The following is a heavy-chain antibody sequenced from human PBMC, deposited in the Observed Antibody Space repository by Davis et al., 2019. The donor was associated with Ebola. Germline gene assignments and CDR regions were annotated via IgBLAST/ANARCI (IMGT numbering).Heavy chain of an antibody. D-gene: IGHD3-9*01. CDR3: ARDLGYFDPSSLLDY. CDR2: INAGNGNT. Sequence: ASVKVSCKASGYTFTSYAMHWVRQAPGQRLEWMGWINAGNGNTKYSQKFQGRVTITRDTSASTAYMELSSLRSEDTAVYYCARDLGYFDPSSLLDYWGQGTLVTVSS. CDR1: GYTFTSYA. J-gene: IGHJ4*02. V-gene: IGHV1-3*01.